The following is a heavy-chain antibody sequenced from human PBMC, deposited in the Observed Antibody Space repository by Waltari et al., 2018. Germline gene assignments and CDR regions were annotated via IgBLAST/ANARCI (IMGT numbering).Heavy chain of an antibody. CDR3: ARAEYSSSSAAFEI. D-gene: IGHD6-6*01. CDR2: IWYDGRNK. Sequence: QVQLVESGGGVVQPGRSLRLSCAASGFTFSSYGMHWVRQAPGKGLGWVAVIWYDGRNKDYADSGKGRVTIARDNSKNTLYLQMNSLRAEDTAVYYCARAEYSSSSAAFEIWGQGTMVTVSS. J-gene: IGHJ3*02. V-gene: IGHV3-33*01. CDR1: GFTFSSYG.